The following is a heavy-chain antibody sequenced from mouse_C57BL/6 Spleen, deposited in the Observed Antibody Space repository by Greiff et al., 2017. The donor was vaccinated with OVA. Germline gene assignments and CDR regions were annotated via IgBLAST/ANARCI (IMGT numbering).Heavy chain of an antibody. J-gene: IGHJ3*01. V-gene: IGHV1-64*01. Sequence: QVQLKQPGAELVKPGASVKLSCKASGYTFTSYWMHWVKQRPGQGLEWIGMIHPNSGSTNYNEKFKSKATLTVDNSSSTAYMQLSSLTSEDSAVYYCARDGYDGGCAYWGQGTLVTVSA. CDR3: ARDGYDGGCAY. CDR1: GYTFTSYW. D-gene: IGHD2-2*01. CDR2: IHPNSGST.